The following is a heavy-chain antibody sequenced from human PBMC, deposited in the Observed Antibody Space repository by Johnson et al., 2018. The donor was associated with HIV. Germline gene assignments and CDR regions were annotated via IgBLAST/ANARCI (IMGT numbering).Heavy chain of an antibody. CDR1: GFTFSNYA. V-gene: IGHV3-30-3*01. D-gene: IGHD5-18*01. Sequence: QVQLVESGGGVVQPGRSLRLSCTASGFTFSNYAIHWVRQAPGKGLEWVTVISYDGSNKYYADSVKGRFTISRDNSKNTLCLHMNSLRVEDTAVYYCARAHGQLWLLPAFDIWGQGTMVTVSS. J-gene: IGHJ3*02. CDR2: ISYDGSNK. CDR3: ARAHGQLWLLPAFDI.